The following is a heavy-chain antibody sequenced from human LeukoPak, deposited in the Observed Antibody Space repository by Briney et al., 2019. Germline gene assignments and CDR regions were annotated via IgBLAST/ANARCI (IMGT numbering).Heavy chain of an antibody. CDR3: ARGRMGYDSSGYSEAFDI. CDR1: GGSISSYY. V-gene: IGHV4-4*07. CDR2: IYTSGST. J-gene: IGHJ3*02. Sequence: PSETLSLTCTVSGGSISSYYWSWLRQPAGKGLEWIGRIYTSGSTNYNPSLKSRVTMSVDTSKNQFSLKLSSVTAADTAVYYCARGRMGYDSSGYSEAFDIWGQGTMVTVSS. D-gene: IGHD3-22*01.